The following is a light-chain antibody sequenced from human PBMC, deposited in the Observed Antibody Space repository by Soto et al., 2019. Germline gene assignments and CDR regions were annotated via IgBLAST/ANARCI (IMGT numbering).Light chain of an antibody. J-gene: IGLJ2*01. CDR1: SSDVGGYNF. Sequence: QSALTQPPSASGSPGQSVTICCTGTSSDVGGYNFVSWYQQHPGKAPKLMIYEVSERPSGVPDRFSGSKSGNTASLTVSGLHAEDEADYYCSSYAGSNIEVFGAWTKLTVL. CDR2: EVS. V-gene: IGLV2-8*01. CDR3: SSYAGSNIEV.